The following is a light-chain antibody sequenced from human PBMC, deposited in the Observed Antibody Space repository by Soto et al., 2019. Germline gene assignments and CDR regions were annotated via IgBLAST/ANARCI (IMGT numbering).Light chain of an antibody. CDR2: DAS. V-gene: IGKV3-20*01. Sequence: EIVLTQSPDTLSLSPGERATLSCRASQSVRNNYLAWYQQKPGQAPRFIIYDASTRATGIPDRFSGSGSGTDFTLTISRLEPEDFAVYYCQQYGRSPLTFGGGTKVEIK. CDR3: QQYGRSPLT. J-gene: IGKJ4*01. CDR1: QSVRNNY.